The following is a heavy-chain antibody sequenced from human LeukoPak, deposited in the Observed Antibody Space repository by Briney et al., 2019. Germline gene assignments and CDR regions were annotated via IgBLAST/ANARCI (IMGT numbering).Heavy chain of an antibody. D-gene: IGHD3-22*01. V-gene: IGHV4-61*02. Sequence: PSETLSLTCIVSGGSISSGSYYWSWIRQPAGKGLEWIGRVFTSGSTDYNPSFKSRVTISVDTSKNQFSLKLSSVTAADTAVYYCARLEFNYDSSGIDYWGQGTLVTVSS. CDR2: VFTSGST. CDR1: GGSISSGSYY. CDR3: ARLEFNYDSSGIDY. J-gene: IGHJ4*02.